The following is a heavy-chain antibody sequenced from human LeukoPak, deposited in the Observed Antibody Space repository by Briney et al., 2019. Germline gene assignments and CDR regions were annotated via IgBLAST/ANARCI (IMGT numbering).Heavy chain of an antibody. Sequence: EGSLRLSCAASGFTFSDYYMSYIRQAPGKGLEWLSYISTSGSVIYYADSVKGRFTISRDNANNSLYLQMNSLKTEDTAVYYCSSGTDYYDYGMDVWGQGTTITVSS. CDR1: GFTFSDYY. CDR3: SSGTDYYDYGMDV. D-gene: IGHD1-26*01. J-gene: IGHJ6*02. V-gene: IGHV3-11*01. CDR2: ISTSGSVI.